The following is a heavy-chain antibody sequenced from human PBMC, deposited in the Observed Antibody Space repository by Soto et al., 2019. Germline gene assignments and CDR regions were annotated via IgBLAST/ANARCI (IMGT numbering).Heavy chain of an antibody. CDR1: GGSISSGGYY. D-gene: IGHD3-9*01. V-gene: IGHV4-31*03. J-gene: IGHJ3*02. Sequence: SETLSLTCTVSGGSISSGGYYWSWIRQHPGKGLEWIGYIYYSGSTYYNPSLKSRVTISVETSKNQFSLKLSSVTAADTAVYYCARDLVGYDILTGYVHDAFDIWGQGTMVTVSS. CDR2: IYYSGST. CDR3: ARDLVGYDILTGYVHDAFDI.